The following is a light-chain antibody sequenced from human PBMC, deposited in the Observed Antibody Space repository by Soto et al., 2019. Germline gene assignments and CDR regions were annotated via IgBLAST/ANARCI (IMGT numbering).Light chain of an antibody. CDR3: QHRSNWEFS. V-gene: IGKV3-11*01. CDR1: QSIGSL. CDR2: DTF. Sequence: EIALKQSPATLSLSPGERATLSCRASQSIGSLLNWYQKKPGQAPRLLIYDTFNRATGIPTRFSGSGSGTDYTLTISSLEPEDFAVYYCQHRSNWEFSFGPGTKV. J-gene: IGKJ3*01.